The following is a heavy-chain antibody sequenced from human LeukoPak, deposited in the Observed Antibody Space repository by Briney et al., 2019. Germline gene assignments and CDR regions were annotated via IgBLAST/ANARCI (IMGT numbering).Heavy chain of an antibody. V-gene: IGHV5-51*01. CDR2: IYPGDSDT. J-gene: IGHJ2*01. CDR1: GYSFTSYW. D-gene: IGHD7-27*01. CDR3: ARLTGGFLTQLDWYFDL. Sequence: GESLKISCKGSGYSFTSYWIGWVRQMPGKGLEWMGIIYPGDSDTRYSPSFQGQVTNSADKSISTAYLQWSSLKASDTAMYYCARLTGGFLTQLDWYFDLWGRGTLVTVSS.